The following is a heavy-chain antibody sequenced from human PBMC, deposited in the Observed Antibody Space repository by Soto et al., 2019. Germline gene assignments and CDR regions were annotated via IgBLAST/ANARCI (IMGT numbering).Heavy chain of an antibody. V-gene: IGHV5-10-1*01. J-gene: IGHJ6*02. CDR3: ARHDYYDSSGPNRGYYGMDV. Sequence: GEPRSDSCKGAGYSITSYWINWVSQMPGKGLEWMGRIDPSDSYTNYSPSFQGHVTISVDKSISTAYLQWSSLKASDTAMYYCARHDYYDSSGPNRGYYGMDVWGQGTTVTVSS. D-gene: IGHD3-22*01. CDR1: GYSITSYW. CDR2: IDPSDSYT.